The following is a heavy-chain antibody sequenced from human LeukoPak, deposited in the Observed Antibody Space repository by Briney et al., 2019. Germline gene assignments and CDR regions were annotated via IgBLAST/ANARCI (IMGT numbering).Heavy chain of an antibody. CDR3: AAMTTVTMYSYFFDS. J-gene: IGHJ4*02. D-gene: IGHD4-17*01. V-gene: IGHV4-59*01. CDR1: GDSMSDYF. CDR2: AADSGST. Sequence: SETLSLTCTVSGDSMSDYFWTWIRQPPGKGLEWIGYAADSGSTNYNPSLKSRVTISVDSSTNHFSLRLTSVTAADTAIYHCAAMTTVTMYSYFFDSWGQGTLLTVSS.